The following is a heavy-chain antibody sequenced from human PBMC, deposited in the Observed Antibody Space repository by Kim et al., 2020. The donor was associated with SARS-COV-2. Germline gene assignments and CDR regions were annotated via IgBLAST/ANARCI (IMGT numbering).Heavy chain of an antibody. J-gene: IGHJ5*02. D-gene: IGHD2-8*02. V-gene: IGHV4-39*01. CDR2: IYYSGST. Sequence: SETLSLTCTVSGGSISSSSYYWGWIRQPPGKGLEWIGSIYYSGSTYYNPSLKSRVTISVDTSKNQFSLKLSSVTAADTAVYYCAKTIGRLNWSREWFDPWGQGTLVTVSS. CDR1: GGSISSSSYY. CDR3: AKTIGRLNWSREWFDP.